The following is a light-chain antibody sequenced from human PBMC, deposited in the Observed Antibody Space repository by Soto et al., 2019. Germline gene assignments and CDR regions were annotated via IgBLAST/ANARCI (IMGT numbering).Light chain of an antibody. Sequence: QSALTQPRSVSGSPGHSVTISCFGTSSDIGSYNAVSWYQQHPGKAPKRIIFDVFERPSGVPDRFSGSKSGNSASLTISGLQAEDESDYYCSSFAPSYRVIFGGGTQLTVL. CDR2: DVF. V-gene: IGLV2-11*01. CDR3: SSFAPSYRVI. CDR1: SSDIGSYNA. J-gene: IGLJ7*01.